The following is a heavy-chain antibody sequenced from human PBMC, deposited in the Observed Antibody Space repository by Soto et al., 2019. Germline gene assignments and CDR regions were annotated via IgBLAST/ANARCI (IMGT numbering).Heavy chain of an antibody. V-gene: IGHV3-33*01. CDR1: GFTFSSYG. D-gene: IGHD3-10*01. CDR3: ARELLWFGELLASYYYYGMDV. CDR2: IWYDGSNK. J-gene: IGHJ6*02. Sequence: PGGSLRLSCAASGFTFSSYGMHWVRQAPGKGLEWVAVIWYDGSNKYYADSVKGRFTISRDNSKNTLYLQMNSLRAEDTAVYYCARELLWFGELLASYYYYGMDVWGQGTTVTVSS.